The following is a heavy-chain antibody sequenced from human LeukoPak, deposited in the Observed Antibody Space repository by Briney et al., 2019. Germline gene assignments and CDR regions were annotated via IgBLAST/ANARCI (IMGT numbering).Heavy chain of an antibody. J-gene: IGHJ4*02. CDR2: INSDGSST. V-gene: IGHV3-74*01. CDR1: GFTFSSYW. D-gene: IGHD6-13*01. CDR3: AKTPYIAAAGRVDY. Sequence: GGSLRLSCAASGFTFSSYWMHWVRQAPGKGLVWVSRINSDGSSTSYADSVKGRFTISRDNSKNTLYLQMNSLRAEDTAVYYCAKTPYIAAAGRVDYWGQGTLVTVSS.